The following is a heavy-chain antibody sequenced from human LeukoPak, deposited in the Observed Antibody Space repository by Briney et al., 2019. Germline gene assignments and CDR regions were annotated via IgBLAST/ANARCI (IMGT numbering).Heavy chain of an antibody. CDR2: INYHGNEN. CDR3: SRGDPDY. Sequence: PGGSLRLSCAASGFTFSGYWMQWVRQAPGKGLEWVANINYHGNENYLVDSVKGRFTISRDNAKNSLFLQMNSLRAEDTAVYYCSRGDPDYWGQRTLVAVSS. D-gene: IGHD2-21*02. CDR1: GFTFSGYW. V-gene: IGHV3-7*01. J-gene: IGHJ4*02.